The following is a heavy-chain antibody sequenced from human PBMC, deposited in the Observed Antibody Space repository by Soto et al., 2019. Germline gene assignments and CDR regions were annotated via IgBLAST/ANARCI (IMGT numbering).Heavy chain of an antibody. Sequence: PGGSLRLSCVASGLTVSHNYMAWVRQAPEMGLEWVSILYTEGTTYYADSVKGRFTTSRDSSKNTLFLQMDSLRAEDTAVYYCVRPRPSGENYGMDVWGQGTTVTVSS. V-gene: IGHV3-53*01. CDR3: VRPRPSGENYGMDV. D-gene: IGHD3-16*01. CDR1: GLTVSHNY. J-gene: IGHJ6*02. CDR2: LYTEGTT.